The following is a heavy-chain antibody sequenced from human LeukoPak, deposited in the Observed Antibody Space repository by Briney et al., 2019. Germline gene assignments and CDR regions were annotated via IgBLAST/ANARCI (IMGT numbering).Heavy chain of an antibody. D-gene: IGHD3-22*01. CDR2: ISSSSSTI. V-gene: IGHV3-48*01. CDR1: GFTFSSYS. Sequence: QAGGSLSLSCAASGFTFSSYSMNWVRQAPGKGPEWVSYISSSSSTIYYADSVKGRFTISRDNAKNSLYLQMNSLRAEDTAVYYCLRDYYESSGYLDAFDIWGQGTMVTVSS. CDR3: LRDYYESSGYLDAFDI. J-gene: IGHJ3*02.